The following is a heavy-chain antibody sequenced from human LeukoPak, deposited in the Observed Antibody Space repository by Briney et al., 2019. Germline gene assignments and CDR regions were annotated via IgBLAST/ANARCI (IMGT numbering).Heavy chain of an antibody. CDR2: IIPIFGTA. Sequence: SVKVSCKASGGTFSSYAIRWVRQAPGQGLEWMGGIIPIFGTANYAQKFQGGVTITTDESTSRAYMELSSLRSEDTAVYYCAFSSPPNHYDFWGGYYGHFDYWGQRTLVTVSS. CDR1: GGTFSSYA. CDR3: AFSSPPNHYDFWGGYYGHFDY. V-gene: IGHV1-69*05. J-gene: IGHJ4*02. D-gene: IGHD3-3*01.